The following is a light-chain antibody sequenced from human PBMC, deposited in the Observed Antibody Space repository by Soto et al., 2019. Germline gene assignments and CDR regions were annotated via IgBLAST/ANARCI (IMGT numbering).Light chain of an antibody. V-gene: IGKV1-5*03. CDR3: QQYNSYPWT. Sequence: DIQMTQSPSTLSASVGDRVTITCRASQSISPWMAWYQQKPGKAPRLLIYKASNLERGVTSRFSGSGSGTEFTLTISSLQHDDFATYYCQQYNSYPWTFGQGTKVDIK. CDR2: KAS. J-gene: IGKJ1*01. CDR1: QSISPW.